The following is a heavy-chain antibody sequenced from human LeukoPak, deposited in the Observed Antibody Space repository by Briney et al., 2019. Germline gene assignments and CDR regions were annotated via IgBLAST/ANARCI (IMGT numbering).Heavy chain of an antibody. D-gene: IGHD2-2*01. CDR1: GYSFTNYA. Sequence: ASVKVSCKASGYSFTNYAMNWVRQAPGQGLEWMGWINTNTGNPTYAQGFTGRFVFSLDTSVSTAYLQVSSLKAEDTAVYYCARAPIVVVPAAMDYWGQGTLVTVSS. CDR2: INTNTGNP. J-gene: IGHJ4*02. V-gene: IGHV7-4-1*02. CDR3: ARAPIVVVPAAMDY.